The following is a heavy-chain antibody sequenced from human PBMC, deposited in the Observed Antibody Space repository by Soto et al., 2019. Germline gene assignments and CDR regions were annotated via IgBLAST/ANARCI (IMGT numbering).Heavy chain of an antibody. J-gene: IGHJ4*02. D-gene: IGHD3-22*01. CDR1: GGSISSGGYY. CDR3: TIVQVYYHRLDY. V-gene: IGHV4-31*03. CDR2: IYYSGST. Sequence: QVQLQESGPGLVKPSQTLSITCTVSGGSISSGGYYWSWIRQHPGKRLEWIGYIYYSGSTYYNSSLKTRVTISVDTSKNQFSQKLRSVTAADWAVYYCTIVQVYYHRLDYWGQGTMVIVSS.